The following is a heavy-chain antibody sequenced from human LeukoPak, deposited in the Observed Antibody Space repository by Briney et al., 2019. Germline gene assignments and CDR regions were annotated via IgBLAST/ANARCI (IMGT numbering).Heavy chain of an antibody. V-gene: IGHV3-20*04. D-gene: IGHD4-17*01. Sequence: RPGGSLRPSCAASGFMFDDYGMSWVRQAPGKGLEWVSGINWNGGRTGYADSVKGRFTISRDNAKNSLYLQMNSLRAEDTALYYCARDYDYGDYPGYWGQGTLVTVSS. J-gene: IGHJ4*02. CDR3: ARDYDYGDYPGY. CDR2: INWNGGRT. CDR1: GFMFDDYG.